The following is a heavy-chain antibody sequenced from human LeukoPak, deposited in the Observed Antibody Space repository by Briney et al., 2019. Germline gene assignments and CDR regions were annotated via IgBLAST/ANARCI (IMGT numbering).Heavy chain of an antibody. CDR1: GFTFSSYW. V-gene: IGHV3-7*01. D-gene: IGHD3-22*01. J-gene: IGHJ5*02. CDR3: AREWDSSVANWFDP. Sequence: GGSLRLSCAASGFTFSSYWMYWVRQAPGKGLEWVANIKQDGSEEEYVDSVKGRFTISRDNAKNSLYLQMNSLRAEDTAVYYCAREWDSSVANWFDPWGLGTLVTVSS. CDR2: IKQDGSEE.